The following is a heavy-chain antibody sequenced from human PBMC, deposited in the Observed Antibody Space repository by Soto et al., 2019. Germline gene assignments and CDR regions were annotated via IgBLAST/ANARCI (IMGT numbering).Heavy chain of an antibody. J-gene: IGHJ4*02. CDR1: GFTFSSYW. CDR2: INSDGSST. Sequence: GGSLRLSCAASGFTFSSYWMHWVRQAPGKGLLCVSRINSDGSSTSYADSVKGRFTISRDNAKNTLYLQMNSLRAEDTAVYYCARARPDVPFGYWGQGTLVTVYS. V-gene: IGHV3-74*01. CDR3: ARARPDVPFGY.